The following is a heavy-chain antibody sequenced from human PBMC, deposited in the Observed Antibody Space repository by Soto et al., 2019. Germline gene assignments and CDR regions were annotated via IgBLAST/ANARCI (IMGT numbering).Heavy chain of an antibody. CDR1: GYTFNSFW. D-gene: IGHD3-16*02. V-gene: IGHV5-10-1*01. Sequence: PGESLKISCQGSGYTFNSFWIGWVRQMPGKGLEWMGRIDPSDSYTNYSPSFQGHVTISADKSISTAYLQWSSLKASDTAMYYCARVIVPYDAFDIWGQGTMVTVSS. J-gene: IGHJ3*02. CDR2: IDPSDSYT. CDR3: ARVIVPYDAFDI.